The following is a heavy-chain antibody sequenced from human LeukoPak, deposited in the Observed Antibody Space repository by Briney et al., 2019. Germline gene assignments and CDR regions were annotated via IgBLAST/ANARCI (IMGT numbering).Heavy chain of an antibody. D-gene: IGHD5-24*01. CDR2: IYYSGST. CDR3: ARVEMATIGEGFDY. Sequence: PSETLSLTCIVSVGSISSYYWSWIRQPPGKGLEWIGYIYYSGSTNYNPSLKSRVTISVDTSKNQFSLKLSSVTAADTAVYYCARVEMATIGEGFDYWGQGTLVTVSS. CDR1: VGSISSYY. J-gene: IGHJ4*02. V-gene: IGHV4-59*01.